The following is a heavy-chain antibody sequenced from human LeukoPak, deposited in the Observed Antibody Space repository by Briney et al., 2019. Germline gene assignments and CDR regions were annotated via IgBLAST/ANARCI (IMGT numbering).Heavy chain of an antibody. CDR1: GGSISSYY. CDR3: AGDERSGPIDP. V-gene: IGHV4-4*07. Sequence: SETLPQTCTVPGGSISSYYWSWIRQPAGKGLEWIGRIYTSGSTNYNPSLKSRVTMTVDTSKNQFSLKLNSVTAADTAVYSCAGDERSGPIDPWGKGTLVTVSS. CDR2: IYTSGST. J-gene: IGHJ5*02.